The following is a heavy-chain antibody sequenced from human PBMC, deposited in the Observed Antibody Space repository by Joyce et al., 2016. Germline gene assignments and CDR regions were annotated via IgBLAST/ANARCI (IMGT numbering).Heavy chain of an antibody. CDR1: GFTFNNYA. V-gene: IGHV3-23*01. J-gene: IGHJ4*02. CDR3: AKVSDFWRGYVDY. CDR2: IPGSGASA. Sequence: EVHLLESGGGLVQPGWSLGLSFAASGFTFNNYARMWVRQAPGKGLEWVSVIPGSGASAYYADAVKGRFTISRDNSKNTVYLQMSSLRAEDTAVYYCAKVSDFWRGYVDYWGPGTVVTVSS. D-gene: IGHD3-3*01.